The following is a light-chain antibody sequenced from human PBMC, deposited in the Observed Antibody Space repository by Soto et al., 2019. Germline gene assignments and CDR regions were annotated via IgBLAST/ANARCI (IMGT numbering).Light chain of an antibody. CDR3: QQYGSSPPMYT. V-gene: IGKV3-20*01. CDR1: QSVSSSY. J-gene: IGKJ2*01. Sequence: EIVLTQSPGTLSLSPGEXATLSCRASQSVSSSYLAWYQQKPGQAPRLLIYGASSRATGIPDRFSGSGSGADFTLTISRLEPEDFAVYYCQQYGSSPPMYTFGQGNK. CDR2: GAS.